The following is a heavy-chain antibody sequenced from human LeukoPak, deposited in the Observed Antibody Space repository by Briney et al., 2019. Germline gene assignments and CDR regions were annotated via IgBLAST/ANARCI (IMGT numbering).Heavy chain of an antibody. CDR3: ARGGYSYGSYYFDY. CDR1: GFTFSRYA. D-gene: IGHD5-18*01. J-gene: IGHJ4*02. CDR2: IYSGGST. Sequence: PGGSLRPSCAASGFTFSRYAMHWLRQAPGKGLEWVSVIYSGGSTYYADSVKGRFTISRDNSKNTLYLQMNSLRAEDTAVYYCARGGYSYGSYYFDYWGQGTLVTVSS. V-gene: IGHV3-53*01.